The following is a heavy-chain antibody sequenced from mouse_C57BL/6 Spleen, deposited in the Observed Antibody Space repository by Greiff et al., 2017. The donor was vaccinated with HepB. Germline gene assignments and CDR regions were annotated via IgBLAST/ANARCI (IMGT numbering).Heavy chain of an antibody. Sequence: EVKLMESGGGLVKPGGSLKLSCAASGFTFSSYAMSWVRQTPEKRLEWVATISDGGSYTYYPDNVKGRFTISRDNAKNNLYLQMSHLKSEDTAMYYCARGGGLRQFAYWGQGTLVTVSA. D-gene: IGHD2-4*01. CDR3: ARGGGLRQFAY. J-gene: IGHJ3*01. CDR2: ISDGGSYT. V-gene: IGHV5-4*03. CDR1: GFTFSSYA.